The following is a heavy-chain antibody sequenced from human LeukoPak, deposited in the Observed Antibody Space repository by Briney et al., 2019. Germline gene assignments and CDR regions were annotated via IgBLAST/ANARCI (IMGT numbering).Heavy chain of an antibody. V-gene: IGHV3-30*02. Sequence: GRFLRLSCAASGFTFSSYGIHWVRQAPGKGLEWVAFIRYDGSNKYYADSVKGRFTISRDNSKNTLYLQMNSLRAEDTAVYYCAKALLIAAALDYWGQGTLVTVSS. D-gene: IGHD6-13*01. CDR3: AKALLIAAALDY. CDR2: IRYDGSNK. CDR1: GFTFSSYG. J-gene: IGHJ4*02.